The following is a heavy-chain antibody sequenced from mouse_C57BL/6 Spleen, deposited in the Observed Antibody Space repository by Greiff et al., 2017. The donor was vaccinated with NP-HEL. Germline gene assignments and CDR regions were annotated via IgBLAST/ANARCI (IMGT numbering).Heavy chain of an antibody. Sequence: VQLKESGPVLVKPGASVKMSCKASGYTFTDYYMNWVKQSHGKSLEWIGVINPYNGGTSYNQKFKGKATLTVDKSSSTAYMELNSLTSEDSAVYYCASYPRGAMDYWGQGTSVTVSS. CDR2: INPYNGGT. CDR3: ASYPRGAMDY. D-gene: IGHD5-5*01. CDR1: GYTFTDYY. V-gene: IGHV1-19*01. J-gene: IGHJ4*01.